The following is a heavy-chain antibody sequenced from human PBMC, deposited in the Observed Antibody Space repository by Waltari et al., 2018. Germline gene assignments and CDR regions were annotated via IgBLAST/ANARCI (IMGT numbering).Heavy chain of an antibody. CDR2: INAGNGNT. J-gene: IGHJ5*02. CDR1: GYTFTSYA. V-gene: IGHV1-3*01. D-gene: IGHD3-3*01. CDR3: ARSWREGYYDFWSGQAIPGFDP. Sequence: QVQLVQSGAEVKKPGASVKVSCKASGYTFTSYAMHWVRPAPGQRLEWMGWINAGNGNTKYSQKFQGRVTITRDTSASTAYMELSSLRSEDTAVYYCARSWREGYYDFWSGQAIPGFDPWGQGTLVTVSS.